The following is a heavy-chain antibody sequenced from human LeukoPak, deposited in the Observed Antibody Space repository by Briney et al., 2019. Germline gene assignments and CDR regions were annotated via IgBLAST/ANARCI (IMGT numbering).Heavy chain of an antibody. Sequence: GGSLRLSCTDSGFTFSSHDMDWVRQAPGKGLEWVSYISSGGYTTRYADSVKGRFTISRDNAKNSLYLKMNSLRAEDTAVYYCAREGSSYAPSEPFYFDYWGQGTLVTVSS. J-gene: IGHJ4*02. CDR3: AREGSSYAPSEPFYFDY. CDR1: GFTFSSHD. D-gene: IGHD3-10*01. V-gene: IGHV3-48*03. CDR2: ISSGGYTT.